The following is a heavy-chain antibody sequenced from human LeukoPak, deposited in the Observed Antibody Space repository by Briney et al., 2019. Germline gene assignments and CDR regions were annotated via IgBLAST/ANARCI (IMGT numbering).Heavy chain of an antibody. J-gene: IGHJ4*02. CDR3: AREGGWATTANDY. V-gene: IGHV3-48*03. Sequence: GWSLRLSCTASGFTFSTYEMNWVRQAPGKGLEWVSYISGSGSTIYYADSVKGRFTISRDNAKNSLYLQMSSLRAEDTALYYCAREGGWATTANDYWGQGTLVTVSS. CDR1: GFTFSTYE. D-gene: IGHD1-1*01. CDR2: ISGSGSTI.